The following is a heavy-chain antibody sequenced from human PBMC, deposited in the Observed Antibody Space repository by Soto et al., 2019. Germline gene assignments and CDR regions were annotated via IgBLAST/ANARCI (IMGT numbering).Heavy chain of an antibody. V-gene: IGHV2-5*01. J-gene: IGHJ3*02. Sequence: QITLKESGPTLVKPTQTLTLTCTFSGFSLSTSGVGVGWIRQPPGKALEWLALIYWYDDKRYSPSLKSRLTITKDPSKNQVVLTMTNMDPVDTATYYCARSEVVVAATSAFDIWGQGTMVTVSS. D-gene: IGHD2-15*01. CDR1: GFSLSTSGVG. CDR2: IYWYDDK. CDR3: ARSEVVVAATSAFDI.